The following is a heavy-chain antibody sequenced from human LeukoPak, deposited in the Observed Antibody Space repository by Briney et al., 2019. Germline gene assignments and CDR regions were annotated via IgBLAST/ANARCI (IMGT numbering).Heavy chain of an antibody. J-gene: IGHJ4*02. V-gene: IGHV1-69*04. CDR2: IIPILGIA. D-gene: IGHD7-27*01. CDR3: AREDCSEAGEDFDY. CDR1: GGTFSSYA. Sequence: ASVKVSCKASGGTFSSYAISWVRQAPGQGLEWMGRIIPILGIANYAQKFQGRVTITADKSTSTAYMELSSLRSEDTAVYYCAREDCSEAGEDFDYWGQGTLVTVSS.